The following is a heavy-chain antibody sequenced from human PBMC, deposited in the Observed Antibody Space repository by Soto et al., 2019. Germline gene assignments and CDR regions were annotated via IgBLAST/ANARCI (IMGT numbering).Heavy chain of an antibody. CDR1: GFTFNTYA. Sequence: EVQMLESGGGLVQPRGSLRLSCAASGFTFNTYAMSWVRQAPGKGLEWVSGISASGDGTYYADSVKGRFTVSRDNSRNTLYLQMSNLRAEDTAIYYCAKEGVVVPTLGWFDAWGQGTLVIVSS. CDR3: AKEGVVVPTLGWFDA. CDR2: ISASGDGT. J-gene: IGHJ5*02. V-gene: IGHV3-23*01. D-gene: IGHD2-2*01.